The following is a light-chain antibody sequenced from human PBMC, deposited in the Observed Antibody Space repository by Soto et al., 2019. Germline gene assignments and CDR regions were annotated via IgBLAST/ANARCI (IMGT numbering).Light chain of an antibody. V-gene: IGLV1-40*01. CDR2: DNN. J-gene: IGLJ2*01. CDR3: QSYDNSLSGHVV. Sequence: QSVLTQPPSVSGAPGQRVTISCTGSSSNIGALYDVNWYQQLPGTAPKLLIYDNNNPPSGVPDRFSGSKSGPSASLAITGLQAEDEADYYCQSYDNSLSGHVVFGGGTKVTVL. CDR1: SSNIGALYD.